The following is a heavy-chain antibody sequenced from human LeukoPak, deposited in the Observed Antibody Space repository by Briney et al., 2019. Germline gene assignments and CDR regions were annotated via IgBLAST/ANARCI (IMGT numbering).Heavy chain of an antibody. CDR2: ISSSSSYI. J-gene: IGHJ4*02. CDR1: GFTFDDYG. D-gene: IGHD6-19*01. Sequence: PGGSLRLSCAASGFTFDDYGMSWVRQAPGKGLEWVSSISSSSSYIYYADSVKGRFTISRDNAKNSLYLQMNSLRAEDTAVYYCARELHLTVAGTGVADYWGQGTLVTVSS. CDR3: ARELHLTVAGTGVADY. V-gene: IGHV3-21*01.